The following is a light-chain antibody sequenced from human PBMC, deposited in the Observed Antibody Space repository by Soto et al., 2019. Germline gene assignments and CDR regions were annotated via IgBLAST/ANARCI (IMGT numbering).Light chain of an antibody. V-gene: IGKV3-15*01. CDR1: QSVSSN. CDR2: GAS. CDR3: HQYNNWPVT. Sequence: EIGMTQSPATLSVSPGERATLSCRASQSVSSNLAWYQQKPGQAPRLLIYGASTRATGIPARFSGSGSGTEFTLTISSLQSEDFAVYYCHQYNNWPVTFGPGTKVDIK. J-gene: IGKJ3*01.